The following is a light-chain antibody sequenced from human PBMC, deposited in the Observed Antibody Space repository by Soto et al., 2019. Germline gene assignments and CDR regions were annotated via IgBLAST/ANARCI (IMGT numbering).Light chain of an antibody. Sequence: VLTQTPLSSPVTLGQPASISCRSSQSLVYSDGNTYLSWLQQRPGQPPTLLIYQVSNRFSGVPDRFSGSGAGSDFTLTISRGEAEDVGVYSCIQFSLFPRTFGQGTKVEIK. CDR1: QSLVYSDGNTY. CDR2: QVS. V-gene: IGKV2-24*01. J-gene: IGKJ1*01. CDR3: IQFSLFPRT.